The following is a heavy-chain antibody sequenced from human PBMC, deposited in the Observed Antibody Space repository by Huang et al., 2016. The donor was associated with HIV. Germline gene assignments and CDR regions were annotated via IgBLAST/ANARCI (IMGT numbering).Heavy chain of an antibody. CDR1: GYTVTSYY. CDR2: INPSGGST. Sequence: QVQLVQSGAEVKKPGASVKVSCKASGYTVTSYYMHWVRQAPGQGLEWMGIINPSGGSTSYAQKFQGRVTMTRDTSTSTVYMELSSLRSEDTAVYYCARVRCSSTSCYGMDVWGQGTTVTVSS. D-gene: IGHD2-2*01. J-gene: IGHJ6*02. V-gene: IGHV1-46*01. CDR3: ARVRCSSTSCYGMDV.